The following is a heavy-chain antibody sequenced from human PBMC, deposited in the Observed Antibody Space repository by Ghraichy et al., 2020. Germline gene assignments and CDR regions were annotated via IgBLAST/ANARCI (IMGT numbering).Heavy chain of an antibody. CDR1: GFTFSSYN. CDR2: IRSSSSYI. CDR3: TRAFEGRYYYYYMDV. Sequence: GGSLRLSCAASGFTFSSYNMNWVRQAPGKGLEWVSSIRSSSSYIYYADSVKGRFTISRDNAKNSLYLQMNSLRAEDTAVYYCTRAFEGRYYYYYMDVWGKGTTVTVSS. V-gene: IGHV3-21*01. J-gene: IGHJ6*03.